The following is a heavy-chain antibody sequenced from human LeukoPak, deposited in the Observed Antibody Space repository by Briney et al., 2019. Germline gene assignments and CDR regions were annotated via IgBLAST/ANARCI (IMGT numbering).Heavy chain of an antibody. V-gene: IGHV4-34*01. J-gene: IGHJ3*02. CDR2: INHSGST. D-gene: IGHD6-6*01. Sequence: SETLSLTCAVYGGSFSGYYWSRIRQPPGKGLEWIGEINHSGSTNYNPSLKSRVTISVDTSKNQFSLKLSSVTAADTAVYYCARAMPIAARRGAFDIWGQGTMVTVSS. CDR3: ARAMPIAARRGAFDI. CDR1: GGSFSGYY.